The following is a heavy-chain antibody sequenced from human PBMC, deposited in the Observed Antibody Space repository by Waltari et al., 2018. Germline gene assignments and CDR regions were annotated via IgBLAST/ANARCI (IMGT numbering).Heavy chain of an antibody. J-gene: IGHJ2*01. CDR1: GYTFTNYP. Sequence: QVQLVQSGSELKEPGASVKISCQASGYTFTNYPINWVRQAPGQGLEWMGWINTDTGNPTNAQGFTGRFVFPVDTAVSTAYLQISSLKAEDTAVYYCARKIGDTSSAWYFDLWGRGSLVTVSS. CDR3: ARKIGDTSSAWYFDL. CDR2: INTDTGNP. D-gene: IGHD6-6*01. V-gene: IGHV7-4-1*02.